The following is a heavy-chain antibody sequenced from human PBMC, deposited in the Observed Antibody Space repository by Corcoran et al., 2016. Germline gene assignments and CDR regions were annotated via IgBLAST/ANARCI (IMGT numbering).Heavy chain of an antibody. V-gene: IGHV4-59*01. Sequence: QVQLQESGPGLVKPSETLSLPCTVSGGSISSYYWSWIRQPPGKGLEWIGYIYYSGSTNYNPSLKSRVTISVDTSKNQFSLKLSSVTAADTAVYYCARDGWSHWYFDLWGRGTLVTVSS. CDR1: GGSISSYY. CDR2: IYYSGST. D-gene: IGHD6-19*01. J-gene: IGHJ2*01. CDR3: ARDGWSHWYFDL.